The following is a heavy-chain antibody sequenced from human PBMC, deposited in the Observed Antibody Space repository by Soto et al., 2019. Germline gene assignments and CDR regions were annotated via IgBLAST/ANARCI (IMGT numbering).Heavy chain of an antibody. D-gene: IGHD2-15*01. CDR1: GFTFSSYG. J-gene: IGHJ6*02. Sequence: QVQLVESGGGVVQPGRSLRLSCAASGFTFSSYGMHWVRQAPGKGLEWVAVIWYDGSNKYYADSVKGRFTISRDNSKNTLYLRMNSLRAEDTAVYYCARDNCGGYCSGGSCYSVDYYYGMDVWGQGTTVTVSS. V-gene: IGHV3-33*01. CDR2: IWYDGSNK. CDR3: ARDNCGGYCSGGSCYSVDYYYGMDV.